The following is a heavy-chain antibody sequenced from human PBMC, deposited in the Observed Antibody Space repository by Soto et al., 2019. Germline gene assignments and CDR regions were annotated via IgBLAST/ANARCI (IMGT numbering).Heavy chain of an antibody. Sequence: GGSLRLSCTASGFTFNTYAMRWVRQAPGEGLEWVSTIGGSGVTTYCTDSVKGRFTISRDNSKNTLYLQMNSLRVEDTVVYYCATPGLGNTRYYFEYWGQGTLVTVSS. CDR3: ATPGLGNTRYYFEY. CDR2: IGGSGVTT. J-gene: IGHJ4*02. D-gene: IGHD2-2*01. CDR1: GFTFNTYA. V-gene: IGHV3-23*01.